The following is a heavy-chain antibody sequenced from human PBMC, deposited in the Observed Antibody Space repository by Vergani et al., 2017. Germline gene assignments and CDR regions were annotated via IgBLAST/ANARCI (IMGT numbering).Heavy chain of an antibody. V-gene: IGHV3-15*01. CDR3: TTDYFYDSSGYYALDY. CDR1: GFTFSNAW. Sequence: VQLVESGGGVVQPGRSLRLSCAASGFTFSNAWMSWVRQAPGKGLEWVGRIKSKTDGGTTDYAAPVKGRFTISRDDSKNTLYLQMNSLKTEDTAVYYCTTDYFYDSSGYYALDYWGQGTLVTVSS. CDR2: IKSKTDGGTT. D-gene: IGHD3-22*01. J-gene: IGHJ4*02.